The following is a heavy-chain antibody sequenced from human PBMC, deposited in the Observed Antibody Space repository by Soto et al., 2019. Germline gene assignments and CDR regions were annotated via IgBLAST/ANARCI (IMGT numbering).Heavy chain of an antibody. CDR2: ISYDGSNK. Sequence: GGSLRLSCAASGFTFSSYGMHWVRQAPGKGLEWVAVISYDGSNKYYADSVKGRFTISRDNSKNTLYLQMNSLRAEDTAVYYCAKDIAAAGTYYGMDVWGQGTMVTVSS. D-gene: IGHD6-13*01. CDR1: GFTFSSYG. CDR3: AKDIAAAGTYYGMDV. J-gene: IGHJ6*02. V-gene: IGHV3-30*18.